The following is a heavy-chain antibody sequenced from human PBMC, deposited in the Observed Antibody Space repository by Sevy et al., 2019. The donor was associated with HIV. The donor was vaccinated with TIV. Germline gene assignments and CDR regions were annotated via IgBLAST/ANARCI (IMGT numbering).Heavy chain of an antibody. D-gene: IGHD3-22*01. CDR3: AKVLNPSLESMMEVTVRSLKGFDV. CDR2: ISGFGNT. CDR1: GFTFNTHV. J-gene: IGHJ3*01. V-gene: IGHV3-23*01. Sequence: GGSLRLSCAASGFTFNTHVMNWVRQAPGKGLEWVSSISGFGNTYYADSVGGRFTISRDNAKNTLYLQMNSLRADETAVYYCAKVLNPSLESMMEVTVRSLKGFDVWGQGTMVTVSS.